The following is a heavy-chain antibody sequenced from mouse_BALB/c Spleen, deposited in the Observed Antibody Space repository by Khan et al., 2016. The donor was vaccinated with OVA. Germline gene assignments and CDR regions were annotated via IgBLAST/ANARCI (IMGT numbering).Heavy chain of an antibody. CDR3: ARVYGGDFDY. CDR2: ISYSGNT. Sequence: EVQLQESGPGLVKPSQSLSLTCTVTGYSITSDYAWNWLRQFPGNKLEWMGFISYSGNTKYNPSLTSRFSITRDTSKNQFFLQLTSVTTEDTATYYCARVYGGDFDYWGQGTSLTVSS. V-gene: IGHV3-2*02. D-gene: IGHD1-1*02. J-gene: IGHJ2*02. CDR1: GYSITSDYA.